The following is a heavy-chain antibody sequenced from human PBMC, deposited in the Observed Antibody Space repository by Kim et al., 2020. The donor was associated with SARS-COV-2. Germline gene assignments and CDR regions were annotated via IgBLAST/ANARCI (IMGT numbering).Heavy chain of an antibody. J-gene: IGHJ6*02. CDR3: ATSTVTYYYGMDV. V-gene: IGHV3-11*04. CDR2: ISSSGSTI. CDR1: GFTFSDYY. D-gene: IGHD4-17*01. Sequence: GGSLRLSCAASGFTFSDYYMSWIRQAPGKGLEWVSYISSSGSTIYYADSVKGRFTISRDNAKNSLYLQMNSLRAEDTAVYYCATSTVTYYYGMDVWGQGTTVTVSS.